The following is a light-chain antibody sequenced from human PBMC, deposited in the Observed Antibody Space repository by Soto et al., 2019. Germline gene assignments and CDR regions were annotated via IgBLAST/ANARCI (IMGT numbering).Light chain of an antibody. CDR2: NSS. Sequence: EIVMTQSPCTLSSSPGERATLSCRASQTVRNNYLAWYQQKPGQAPMLLIYNSSTRPTGIPDRFSGSGSGTDFTLTISRLEPEDFALYFCQQYRDLPQTFGQGTRVEIK. CDR3: QQYRDLPQT. J-gene: IGKJ1*01. CDR1: QTVRNNY. V-gene: IGKV3-20*01.